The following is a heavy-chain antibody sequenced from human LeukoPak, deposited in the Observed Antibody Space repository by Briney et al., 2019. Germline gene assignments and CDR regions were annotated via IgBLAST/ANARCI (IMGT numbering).Heavy chain of an antibody. Sequence: SVKVSCKASGGTFSSYAISWVRQAPGQGLEWMGGIIPIFGTANYAQKFQGRVTITADESTSTAYMELSSLRSEDTAVYYCATWARPTWYFDLWGRGTLVTVSS. CDR3: ATWARPTWYFDL. CDR1: GGTFSSYA. J-gene: IGHJ2*01. V-gene: IGHV1-69*13. CDR2: IIPIFGTA.